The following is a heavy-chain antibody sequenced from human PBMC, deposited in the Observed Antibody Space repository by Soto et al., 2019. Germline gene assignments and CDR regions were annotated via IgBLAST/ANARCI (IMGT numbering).Heavy chain of an antibody. J-gene: IGHJ6*02. CDR3: AREGYYSGSGTYSPPRYYGMDV. CDR2: ISYDGSNK. V-gene: IGHV3-30*03. Sequence: GGSLRLSCAASGFTFSSYGMHWVRQAPGKGLEWVAVISYDGSNKYYADSGKGRFTISRDNSTNTLYLQMNSLRAEDTAVYFCAREGYYSGSGTYSPPRYYGMDVWGQGTTVTVSS. CDR1: GFTFSSYG. D-gene: IGHD3-10*01.